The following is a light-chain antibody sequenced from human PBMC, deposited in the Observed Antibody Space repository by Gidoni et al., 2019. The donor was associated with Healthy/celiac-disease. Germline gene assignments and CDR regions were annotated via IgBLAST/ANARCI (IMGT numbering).Light chain of an antibody. CDR1: HSVSSY. Sequence: EIVLTQSPAILSLYPGERATLSCRASHSVSSYLAWYKQRPGQFPRFLSYYASNRANVIPARFSGSWYGTYFTLTISGLWHEDFAVYYCQQRSNWPGITFGPGTRLEIK. CDR3: QQRSNWPGIT. V-gene: IGKV3-11*01. CDR2: YAS. J-gene: IGKJ5*01.